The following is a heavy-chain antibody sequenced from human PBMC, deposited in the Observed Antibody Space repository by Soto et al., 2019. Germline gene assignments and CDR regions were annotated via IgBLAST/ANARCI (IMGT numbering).Heavy chain of an antibody. Sequence: QVQLQQWGAGLLKPSETLSLTCAVYGGSFRGYYWSWIRQPPGKGLERIGEITHSGSTNYNPSLNSRVTISIDLSNDQFSLKLSSVTAADTAVYCCARGRSSRWGVYYYYYYGMDVWGQGTTVTASS. CDR3: ARGRSSRWGVYYYYYYGMDV. CDR1: GGSFRGYY. CDR2: ITHSGST. V-gene: IGHV4-34*01. J-gene: IGHJ6*02. D-gene: IGHD3-10*01.